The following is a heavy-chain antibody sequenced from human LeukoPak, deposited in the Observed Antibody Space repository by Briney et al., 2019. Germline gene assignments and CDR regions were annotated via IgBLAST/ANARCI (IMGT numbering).Heavy chain of an antibody. Sequence: GSSLKISCKGSGYSFTSYWICWVCQLPGTGLEWMGIIYTGDSDTRYCPSFLGKVTISADKSISTAYLQWSSLKASDTAMYYCERHDTAFDAFDIWGQGTMVTVSS. J-gene: IGHJ3*02. CDR3: ERHDTAFDAFDI. V-gene: IGHV5-51*01. D-gene: IGHD5-18*01. CDR2: IYTGDSDT. CDR1: GYSFTSYW.